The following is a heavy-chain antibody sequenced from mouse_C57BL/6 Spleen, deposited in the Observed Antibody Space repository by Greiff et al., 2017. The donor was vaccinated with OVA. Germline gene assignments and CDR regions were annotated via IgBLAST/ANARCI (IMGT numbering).Heavy chain of an antibody. CDR3: ARRETAQALYAMDY. D-gene: IGHD3-2*02. CDR1: GYTFTSYW. Sequence: QVQLQQPGAELVKPGASVKMSCKASGYTFTSYWITWVKQRPGQGLEWIGDIYPGSGSTNYNEKFKSKATLTVDTSSSTAYMQLSSLTSEDSAVDYCARRETAQALYAMDYWGQGTSVTVSS. J-gene: IGHJ4*01. V-gene: IGHV1-55*01. CDR2: IYPGSGST.